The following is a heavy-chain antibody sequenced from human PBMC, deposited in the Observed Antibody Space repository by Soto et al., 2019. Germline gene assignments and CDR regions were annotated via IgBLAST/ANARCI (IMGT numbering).Heavy chain of an antibody. CDR3: AKVSLGATTITDYYYYGMDV. Sequence: GGSLRLSCAASGFTFSSYAMSWVRQAPGKGLEWVSAISGGGGGTYYADSVKGRVTISRDNSKNTLYLQMNSLRAEDTAVYYCAKVSLGATTITDYYYYGMDVWGQGTTVTVSS. J-gene: IGHJ6*02. CDR1: GFTFSSYA. CDR2: ISGGGGGT. D-gene: IGHD1-26*01. V-gene: IGHV3-23*01.